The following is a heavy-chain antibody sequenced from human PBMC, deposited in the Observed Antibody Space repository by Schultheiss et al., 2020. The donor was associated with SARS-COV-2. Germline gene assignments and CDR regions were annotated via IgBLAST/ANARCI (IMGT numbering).Heavy chain of an antibody. Sequence: ASVKVSCKASGYTFTTYDINWVRQATGQGLEWMGWMNPNSGDTGYAQKWQGRVTMTRNTSISTAYMELSSLRSEDTAVYYCARSRGGHSGSYSGFDYWGQGTLVTVSS. D-gene: IGHD1-26*01. J-gene: IGHJ4*02. CDR3: ARSRGGHSGSYSGFDY. CDR1: GYTFTTYD. CDR2: MNPNSGDT. V-gene: IGHV1-8*01.